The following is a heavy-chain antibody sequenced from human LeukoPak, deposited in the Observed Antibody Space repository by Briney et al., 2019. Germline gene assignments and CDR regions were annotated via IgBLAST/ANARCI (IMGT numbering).Heavy chain of an antibody. D-gene: IGHD6-13*01. Sequence: SETLSLTCTVSGGSISSSSYYWGWIRQPPGKGLEWIGSIYYSGSACYNPSLKSRVTISVDTSKNQFSLKLSSVTAADTAVYYCARRAAAGTFSPLGDYWGQGTLVTVSS. CDR2: IYYSGSA. CDR1: GGSISSSSYY. J-gene: IGHJ4*02. CDR3: ARRAAAGTFSPLGDY. V-gene: IGHV4-39*01.